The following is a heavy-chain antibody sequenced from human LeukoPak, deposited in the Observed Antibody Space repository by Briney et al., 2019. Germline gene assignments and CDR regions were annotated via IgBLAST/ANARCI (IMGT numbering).Heavy chain of an antibody. CDR3: AKDASIYCSSTSCYRPRESNYMDV. D-gene: IGHD2-2*02. CDR1: GFTFSSYE. V-gene: IGHV3-30*02. Sequence: GGSLRLSCAASGFTFSSYEMNWVRQAPGKGLEWVAFIRYDGSNKYYADSVKGRFTISRDNSKNTLYLQMNSLRAEDTAVYYCAKDASIYCSSTSCYRPRESNYMDVWGKGTTVTISS. CDR2: IRYDGSNK. J-gene: IGHJ6*03.